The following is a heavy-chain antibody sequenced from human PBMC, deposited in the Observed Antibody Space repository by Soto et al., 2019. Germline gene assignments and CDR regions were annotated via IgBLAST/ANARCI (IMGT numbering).Heavy chain of an antibody. V-gene: IGHV3-33*01. CDR1: GFTFSSYG. J-gene: IGHJ4*02. CDR3: ARDPIAVAGPIDY. D-gene: IGHD6-19*01. Sequence: QVQLVESGGGVVQPGRSLRLSCAASGFTFSSYGMHWVRQAPGKGLEWVAVIWYDGSNKYYADSVKGRFTISRDNSKNTLYLQMNSLRVEDTAVYYCARDPIAVAGPIDYWGQGTLVTVSS. CDR2: IWYDGSNK.